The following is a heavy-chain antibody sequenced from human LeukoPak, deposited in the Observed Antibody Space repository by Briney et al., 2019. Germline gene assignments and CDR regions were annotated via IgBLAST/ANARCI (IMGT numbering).Heavy chain of an antibody. CDR2: IYYSGST. J-gene: IGHJ4*02. V-gene: IGHV4-59*01. D-gene: IGHD3-22*01. CDR1: GGSISSYY. Sequence: SETLSPTCTVSGGSISSYYWSWIRQPPGKGLEWIGYIYYSGSTNYNPSLKSRVTISVDTSKNQFSLKLSSVTAADTAVYYCARVRPSSGYYFYYFDYWGQGTLVTVSS. CDR3: ARVRPSSGYYFYYFDY.